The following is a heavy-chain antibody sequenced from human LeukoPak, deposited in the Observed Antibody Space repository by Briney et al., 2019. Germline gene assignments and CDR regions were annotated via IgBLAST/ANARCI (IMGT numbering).Heavy chain of an antibody. V-gene: IGHV4-59*01. CDR3: ARGSYGSGSYYNASYYYYYYYMDV. CDR1: GGSISSYY. Sequence: KPSETLSLTCTVSGGSISSYYWSWIRQPPGKGLEWIGYIYYSGSTNYNPSLKSRVTISVDTSKNQFSLKLSSVTAADTAVYYCARGSYGSGSYYNASYYYYYYYMDVWGKGTTVTVSS. J-gene: IGHJ6*03. D-gene: IGHD3-10*01. CDR2: IYYSGST.